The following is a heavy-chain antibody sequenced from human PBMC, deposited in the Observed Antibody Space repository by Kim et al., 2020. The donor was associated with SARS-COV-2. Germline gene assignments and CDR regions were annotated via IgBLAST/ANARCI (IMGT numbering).Heavy chain of an antibody. Sequence: ASVKVSCKASGYTFTSYGISWVRQAPGQGLEWMGWISAYYGNTNYAQKLQGRVTITTDTSTSTAYMELRSLRSDDTAVYYCARNVDGSGSYGWFDPWGQGTLVTVSS. CDR2: ISAYYGNT. D-gene: IGHD3-10*01. CDR3: ARNVDGSGSYGWFDP. CDR1: GYTFTSYG. J-gene: IGHJ5*02. V-gene: IGHV1-18*01.